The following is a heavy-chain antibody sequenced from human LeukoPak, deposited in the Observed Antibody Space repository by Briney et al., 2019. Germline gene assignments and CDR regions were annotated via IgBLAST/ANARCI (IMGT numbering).Heavy chain of an antibody. CDR3: AKDGSTIFGDAEYFQH. D-gene: IGHD3-3*01. Sequence: GGSLRLSCAASGFTFSSYGMHWVRQAPGKGLEWVAFIRYDGSNKYYADSVKGRFTISRDNSKNTLYLQMNSLRAEDTAVYYCAKDGSTIFGDAEYFQHWGQGTLATVSS. J-gene: IGHJ1*01. CDR2: IRYDGSNK. CDR1: GFTFSSYG. V-gene: IGHV3-30*02.